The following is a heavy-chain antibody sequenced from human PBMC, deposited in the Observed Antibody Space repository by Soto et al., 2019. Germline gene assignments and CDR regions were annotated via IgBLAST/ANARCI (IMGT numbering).Heavy chain of an antibody. V-gene: IGHV4-31*03. Sequence: PSETLSLTCTVSGGSISSGGYYWSWIRQHPGKGLEWIGYIYYSGSTYYNPSLKSRVTISVDTSKNQFSLMLSSVTAADTAVYYCARRTGRYSYGYYYGMDVWGQGTTVTVSS. J-gene: IGHJ6*02. CDR2: IYYSGST. CDR3: ARRTGRYSYGYYYGMDV. D-gene: IGHD5-18*01. CDR1: GGSISSGGYY.